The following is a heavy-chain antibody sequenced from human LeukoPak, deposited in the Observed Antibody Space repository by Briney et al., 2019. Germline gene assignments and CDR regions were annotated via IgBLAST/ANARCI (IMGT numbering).Heavy chain of an antibody. CDR3: ARHKRGYSYGYPGHYYYYYGMDV. CDR1: GGSISSYY. D-gene: IGHD5-18*01. Sequence: SETLSLTCTVSGGSISSYYWSWIRQPPAKGLEWIGYIYYSGTTNYNPSLKNRVTISVDTSKNQFSLKLTFVTAADTAVYYCARHKRGYSYGYPGHYYYYYGMDVWGQGTTVAVSS. J-gene: IGHJ6*02. V-gene: IGHV4-59*08. CDR2: IYYSGTT.